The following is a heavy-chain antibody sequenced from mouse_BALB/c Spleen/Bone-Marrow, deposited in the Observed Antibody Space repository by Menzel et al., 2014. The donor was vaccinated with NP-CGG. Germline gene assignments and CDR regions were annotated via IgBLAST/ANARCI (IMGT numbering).Heavy chain of an antibody. CDR2: IWAGGST. Sequence: VKLQESGPGLVAPSQSLSITCTVSGFSLXSYGVHWVRQPPGKGLEWLGVIWAGGSTNYNSALMSRLSISKDNSKSQIFLKMNSLQTDDTAMYYCARDREYGYYYAMDYWGQGTSVTVSS. D-gene: IGHD2-2*01. CDR3: ARDREYGYYYAMDY. CDR1: GFSLXSYG. V-gene: IGHV2-9*02. J-gene: IGHJ4*01.